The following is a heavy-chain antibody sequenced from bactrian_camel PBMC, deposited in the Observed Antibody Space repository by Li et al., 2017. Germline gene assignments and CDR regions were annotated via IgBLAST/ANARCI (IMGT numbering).Heavy chain of an antibody. J-gene: IGHJ4*01. CDR3: AACRVAIRDYNY. CDR1: GLHDHIGYC. CDR2: IAADGSI. V-gene: IGHV3S1*01. D-gene: IGHD1*01. Sequence: HVQLVESGGASVQAGDSLTLSCAASGLHDHIGYCMGWFRRPPGKNLEGVAAIAADGSINYLDSVKGRFTISIDNAKNTLYLQMNNLQTEDTAVYYCAACRVAIRDYNYWGQGTQVTVS.